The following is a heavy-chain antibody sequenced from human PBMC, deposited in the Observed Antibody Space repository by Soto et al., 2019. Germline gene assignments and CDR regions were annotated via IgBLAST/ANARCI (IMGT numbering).Heavy chain of an antibody. Sequence: SETLSLTCTVSGGSISSGGYYWSWIRQHPGKGLEWIGSIYHSGSTYYNPSLKSRVTISVDTSKNQFSLKLSSVTAADTAVYYCARATYEQTGTFDYWGQGTLVTLSA. D-gene: IGHD1-1*01. CDR2: IYHSGST. CDR1: GGSISSGGYY. J-gene: IGHJ4*02. V-gene: IGHV4-39*07. CDR3: ARATYEQTGTFDY.